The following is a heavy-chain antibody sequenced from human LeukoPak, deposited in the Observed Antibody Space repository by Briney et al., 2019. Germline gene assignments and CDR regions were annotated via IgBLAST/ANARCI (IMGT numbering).Heavy chain of an antibody. Sequence: SETLSLTCAVSGCSISSGAYSWSWIRQPPGKGLEWIGYIYHSGSTYYNPSLKSRVTISVDRSKNQFSLKLSSVTAADTAVYYCARVMVGGGYSCGYSYYFDYWGQGTLVTVSS. J-gene: IGHJ4*02. V-gene: IGHV4-30-2*01. CDR2: IYHSGST. CDR3: ARVMVGGGYSCGYSYYFDY. CDR1: GCSISSGAYS. D-gene: IGHD5-18*01.